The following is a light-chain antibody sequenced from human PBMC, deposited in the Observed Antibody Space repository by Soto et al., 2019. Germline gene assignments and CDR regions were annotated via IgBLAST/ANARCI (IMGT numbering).Light chain of an antibody. Sequence: EIVLTQSPATLSLSPGERATLSCRASQSVSSYLAWYQQKPGQAPRLLIYDASNRATGIPARLSGSGSGTDFTLAISSLEPEDFAFYYCQQRSNWPTVGQGTRPEIK. V-gene: IGKV3-11*01. CDR3: QQRSNWPT. CDR1: QSVSSY. CDR2: DAS. J-gene: IGKJ5*01.